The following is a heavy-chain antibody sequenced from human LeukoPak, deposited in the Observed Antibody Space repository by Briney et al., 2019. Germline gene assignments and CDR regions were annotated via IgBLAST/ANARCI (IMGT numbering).Heavy chain of an antibody. CDR2: ISYDGSSK. J-gene: IGHJ5*02. CDR1: GFTFSSYD. CDR3: ARAGMATITRYYDP. V-gene: IGHV3-30*03. Sequence: GGSLRLSCADSGFTFSSYDMHWVRQAPGKGLEWVAVISYDGSSKYCADSVKGRFTISRDNSQNTLYLQMNSLRAEDTAVYYCARAGMATITRYYDPWGQGTLVTVSS. D-gene: IGHD5-24*01.